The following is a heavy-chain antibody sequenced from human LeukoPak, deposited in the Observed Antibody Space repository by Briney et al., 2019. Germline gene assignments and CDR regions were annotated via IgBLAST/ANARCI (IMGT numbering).Heavy chain of an antibody. V-gene: IGHV1-2*06. Sequence: GASVKVSCKASGYTFTGYSMHWVRQAPGQGLEWMGRINPNSGGTNYAQKFQGRVTMTRDTSISTVYMELRRLRSDDTAVYYCARDTGIWSSSDYWGQGTLVTVSS. CDR3: ARDTGIWSSSDY. J-gene: IGHJ4*02. CDR2: INPNSGGT. D-gene: IGHD1-14*01. CDR1: GYTFTGYS.